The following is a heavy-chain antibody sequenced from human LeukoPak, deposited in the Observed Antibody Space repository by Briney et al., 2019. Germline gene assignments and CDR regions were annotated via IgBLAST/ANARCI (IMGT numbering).Heavy chain of an antibody. Sequence: SEPLSLTCAVSGGSISSGDYSSSWIRQPPGKGLEWIGYIYHSGRTYYNPSLKSRVTISEDRSKNQFSLKLTSVTAADTAVYYCASGIGAAGPDAFEIWGQGTLVTVSS. CDR3: ASGIGAAGPDAFEI. V-gene: IGHV4-30-2*01. J-gene: IGHJ3*02. CDR2: IYHSGRT. CDR1: GGSISSGDYS. D-gene: IGHD6-13*01.